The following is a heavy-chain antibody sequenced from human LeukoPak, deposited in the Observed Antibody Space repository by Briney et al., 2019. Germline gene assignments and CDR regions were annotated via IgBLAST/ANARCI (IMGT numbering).Heavy chain of an antibody. V-gene: IGHV4-61*02. CDR3: ARGPLNGITEYFQH. CDR1: GGSISSGRYY. Sequence: PSETLSLTCTVSGGSISSGRYYWSWIRQPAGKGLEWIGRISTSGRTDYNPSLKSRVTISVDTSKNQFSLKLSSVTAADMAVYYCARGPLNGITEYFQHWGQGTLVTVSS. J-gene: IGHJ1*01. D-gene: IGHD3-9*01. CDR2: ISTSGRT.